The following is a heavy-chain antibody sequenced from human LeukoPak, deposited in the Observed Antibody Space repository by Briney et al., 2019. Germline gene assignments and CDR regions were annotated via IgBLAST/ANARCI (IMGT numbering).Heavy chain of an antibody. D-gene: IGHD3-22*01. CDR2: VKSKSDGETT. J-gene: IGHJ4*02. CDR1: GFTFSNPW. CDR3: TTDGYYDSSGYVLFDY. Sequence: GGSLRLSCAASGFTFSNPWLSWVRQAPGKGLEWVGRVKSKSDGETTNYAAPVEGRFTISRDDSKNTLYLQMNSLKTEDTAVYYCTTDGYYDSSGYVLFDYWGQGTLVTVSS. V-gene: IGHV3-15*01.